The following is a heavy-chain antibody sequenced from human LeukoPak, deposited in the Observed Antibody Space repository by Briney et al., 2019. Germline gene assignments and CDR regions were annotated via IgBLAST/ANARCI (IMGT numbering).Heavy chain of an antibody. J-gene: IGHJ4*02. V-gene: IGHV1-2*02. CDR3: ARDPCSGGSCYLYHFDY. CDR2: INPNSGGA. CDR1: EYSFTDYY. Sequence: ASVKVSCKASEYSFTDYYVHWVRQAPGQGPEWMGWINPNSGGAKYEQKFQGRVAMTRDTSISTAYMELSRLSSDDTAVYYCARDPCSGGSCYLYHFDYWGQGTLVTVSS. D-gene: IGHD2-15*01.